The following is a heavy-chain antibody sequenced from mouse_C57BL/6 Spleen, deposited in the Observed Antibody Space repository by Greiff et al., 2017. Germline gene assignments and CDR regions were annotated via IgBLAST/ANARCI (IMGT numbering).Heavy chain of an antibody. D-gene: IGHD1-1*01. CDR2: ILPGSGST. Sequence: VKLMESGAELMKPGASVKLSCKATGYTFTGYWIEWVKQRPGHGLEWIGEILPGSGSTNYNAKFKGKATFTADTSSNTAYMQLSSLTTEDSAIYYCARKVVATDYFDYWGQGTTLTVSS. V-gene: IGHV1-9*01. J-gene: IGHJ2*01. CDR3: ARKVVATDYFDY. CDR1: GYTFTGYW.